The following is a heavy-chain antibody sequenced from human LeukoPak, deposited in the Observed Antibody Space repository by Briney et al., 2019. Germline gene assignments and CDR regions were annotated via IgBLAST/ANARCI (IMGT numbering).Heavy chain of an antibody. V-gene: IGHV4-59*01. Sequence: PSETLSLTCTVSGGSISSYYWSWIRQPPGKGLEWIGYIYYSGSTNYNPSPKSRVTISVDTSKNQFSLKLSSVTAADTAVYYCARDNYDSSGYLDYWGQGTLVTVSS. CDR2: IYYSGST. CDR3: ARDNYDSSGYLDY. J-gene: IGHJ4*02. D-gene: IGHD3-22*01. CDR1: GGSISSYY.